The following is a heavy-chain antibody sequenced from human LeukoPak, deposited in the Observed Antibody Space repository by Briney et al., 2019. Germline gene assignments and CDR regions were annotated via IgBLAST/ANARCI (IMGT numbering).Heavy chain of an antibody. V-gene: IGHV3-30-3*01. CDR2: ISYDGSNK. CDR1: GFTFSSYA. CDR3: ARGPDYDFWSRIDY. Sequence: GGSLRLSCAASGFTFSSYAMHWVRQAPGKGLEWVAVISYDGSNKYYADSVKGRFTISRDNSKNTLYLQMNSLRAEDMAVYYCARGPDYDFWSRIDYWGQGTLVTVSS. D-gene: IGHD3-3*01. J-gene: IGHJ4*02.